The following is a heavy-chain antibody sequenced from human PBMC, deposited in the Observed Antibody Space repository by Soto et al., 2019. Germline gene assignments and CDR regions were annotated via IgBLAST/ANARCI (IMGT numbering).Heavy chain of an antibody. J-gene: IGHJ6*02. CDR1: GFTFSSYE. D-gene: IGHD1-7*01. CDR2: ISSSGSTI. Sequence: GSLRLSCAASGFTFSSYEMNWVRQAPGKGLEWVSYISSSGSTIYYADSVKGRFTISRDNAKNSLYLQMNSLRAEDTAVYYCARSLGTTSYYYYGMDVWGQGTTVTVSS. CDR3: ARSLGTTSYYYYGMDV. V-gene: IGHV3-48*03.